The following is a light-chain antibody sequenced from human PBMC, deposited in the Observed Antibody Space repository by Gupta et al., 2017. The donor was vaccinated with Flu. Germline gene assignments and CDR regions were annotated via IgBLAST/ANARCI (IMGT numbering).Light chain of an antibody. CDR1: DLKKKC. J-gene: IGLJ2*01. CDR3: QVWDSATNNVV. CDR2: QDT. Sequence: GQGAAITCSGDDLKKKCVCWYQQKPGQPPIRVIYQDTKRHSRIPDRFSGSGSGTTATLTIRGTQAADEADYHCQVWDSATNNVVFGGGTKLTVL. V-gene: IGLV3-1*01.